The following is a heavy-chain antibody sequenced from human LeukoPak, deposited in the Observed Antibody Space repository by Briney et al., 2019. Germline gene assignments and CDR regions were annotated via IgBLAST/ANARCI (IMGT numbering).Heavy chain of an antibody. Sequence: PSETLSLTCTVSGGSISSYYWSWLRQPAGKGLEWIGRIYTSGSTNYNPSLKSRVTISVDTSKNQFSLKLSSVTAADTAVYYCARFRQQLDDAFDIWGRGTVVTVSS. J-gene: IGHJ3*02. CDR1: GGSISSYY. CDR2: IYTSGST. D-gene: IGHD6-13*01. V-gene: IGHV4-4*07. CDR3: ARFRQQLDDAFDI.